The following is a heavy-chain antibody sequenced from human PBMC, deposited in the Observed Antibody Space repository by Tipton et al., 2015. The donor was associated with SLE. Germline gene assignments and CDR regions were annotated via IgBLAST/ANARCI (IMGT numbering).Heavy chain of an antibody. J-gene: IGHJ3*02. V-gene: IGHV3-33*03. CDR2: TWADGTNE. D-gene: IGHD1-26*01. Sequence: RSLRLSCAAFDFSIRNYGMHWVRQAPGKGLEWVAVTWADGTNEHYADSVKGRYTISRDNSANTLYLEMSSLRAEDTAMYYCARPRDSGSPGRADAFDIWGQGTMVTVSS. CDR3: ARPRDSGSPGRADAFDI. CDR1: DFSIRNYG.